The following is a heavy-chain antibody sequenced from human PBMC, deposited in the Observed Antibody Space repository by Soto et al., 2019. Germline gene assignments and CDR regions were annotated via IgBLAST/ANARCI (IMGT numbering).Heavy chain of an antibody. CDR1: GYTFTSYG. Sequence: ASGKVSCNASGYTFTSYGISWVRHSPGQWLEWMGWISAYNGNTNYAQKLQGRVTMTTDTSTSTAYMELRSLRSDDTAVYYCARAGYSSSWSEGLQHWGQGTLVTVSS. CDR2: ISAYNGNT. J-gene: IGHJ1*01. CDR3: ARAGYSSSWSEGLQH. V-gene: IGHV1-18*01. D-gene: IGHD6-13*01.